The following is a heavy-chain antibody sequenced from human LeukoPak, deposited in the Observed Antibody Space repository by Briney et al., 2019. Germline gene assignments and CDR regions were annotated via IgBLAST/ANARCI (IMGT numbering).Heavy chain of an antibody. V-gene: IGHV3-23*01. Sequence: GGSLRLSCTASGFTFGDYAMSWVRQAPGKGLDWVSTSGNGGGTYYADSVKGRFTISRDNSKNTLYLQMNSLRADDTAVYHCAKRISAAAGSLFDSWGQGTLVTVSS. D-gene: IGHD6-13*01. CDR3: AKRISAAAGSLFDS. CDR1: GFTFGDYA. J-gene: IGHJ4*02. CDR2: SGNGGGT.